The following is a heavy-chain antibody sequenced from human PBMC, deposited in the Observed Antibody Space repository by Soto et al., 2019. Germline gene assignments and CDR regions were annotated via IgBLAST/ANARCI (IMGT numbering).Heavy chain of an antibody. Sequence: GGSLRLSCAASGFTFSSYGMHWVRQAPGKGLEWVAVISYDGSNKYYADSVKGQFTISRDNSKNTLYLQMNSLRAEDTAVYYCAKEMGGVRGVTDYYYGMGVWGQGTTVTVSS. D-gene: IGHD3-10*01. V-gene: IGHV3-30*18. J-gene: IGHJ6*02. CDR1: GFTFSSYG. CDR2: ISYDGSNK. CDR3: AKEMGGVRGVTDYYYGMGV.